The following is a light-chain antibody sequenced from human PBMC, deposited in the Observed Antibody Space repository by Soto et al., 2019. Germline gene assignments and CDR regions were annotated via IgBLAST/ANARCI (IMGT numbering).Light chain of an antibody. V-gene: IGLV2-14*01. CDR3: SSYTSSSTLYV. Sequence: QSALTQPASVSGSPGQSITISCTGTSSDVGGYNYVSWYQQHPGKAPKLMIYDVSNRPSGVSNRFSGSKSGNTASLTISGLQAEDEDDYYGSSYTSSSTLYVFGTGTKVTVL. CDR2: DVS. CDR1: SSDVGGYNY. J-gene: IGLJ1*01.